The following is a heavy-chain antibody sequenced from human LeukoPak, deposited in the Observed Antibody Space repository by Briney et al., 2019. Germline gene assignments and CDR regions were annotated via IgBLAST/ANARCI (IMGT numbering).Heavy chain of an antibody. D-gene: IGHD2/OR15-2a*01. J-gene: IGHJ4*02. CDR2: IGTGDDT. V-gene: IGHV3-13*01. CDR3: AREVLIVIEPINTIDY. CDR1: GFTFSTYD. Sequence: PGGSLRLSCAASGFTFSTYDMHWVRQVTGKGLEWVSPIGTGDDTYYLGSVKGRFTISRENAKNVLYLQMSSLRAEDTAVYFCAREVLIVIEPINTIDYWGQGTRVTVSS.